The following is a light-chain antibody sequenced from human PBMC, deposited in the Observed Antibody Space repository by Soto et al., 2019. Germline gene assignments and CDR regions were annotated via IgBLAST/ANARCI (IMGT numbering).Light chain of an antibody. CDR1: SGHSSYA. CDR3: QTWGTGIHVV. CDR2: LDSDGSH. Sequence: QPVLTQSPSASASLGASVKLTCTLSSGHSSYAIAWHQQQPEKGPRYLMKLDSDGSHTKWDAIPDRFSGSSSGAERYLTISSLQSEDEADYYCQTWGTGIHVVFGGGTKVTVL. V-gene: IGLV4-69*01. J-gene: IGLJ2*01.